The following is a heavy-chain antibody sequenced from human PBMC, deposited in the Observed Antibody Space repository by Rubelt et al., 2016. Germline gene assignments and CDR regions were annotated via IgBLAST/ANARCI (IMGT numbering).Heavy chain of an antibody. CDR3: ARDHSGSYSFDF. Sequence: QVQLAQSGAEVKKPGASVKVSCKASGYNFTSYGMHWVRQAPGQRLEWMGWINAANGNTKYSQKFQGRVTITRETSGGKAYMERSSLTSEDTAVYYCARDHSGSYSFDFWGQGTLVTVSS. CDR1: GYNFTSYG. CDR2: INAANGNT. V-gene: IGHV1-3*01. J-gene: IGHJ4*02. D-gene: IGHD1-26*01.